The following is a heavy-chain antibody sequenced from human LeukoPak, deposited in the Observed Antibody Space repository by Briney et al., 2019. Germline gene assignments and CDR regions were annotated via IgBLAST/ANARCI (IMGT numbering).Heavy chain of an antibody. Sequence: PSETLSLTCTVSGGSISSYYWSWIRQPAGKGLEWIGRIYSSGSTDPSPPLKGRVNISVDKSKKRFSLKLSSVTAADTAVYYCARDGGYYYLDVWGKGTTVTVSS. CDR3: ARDGGYYYLDV. CDR1: GGSISSYY. D-gene: IGHD3-16*01. V-gene: IGHV4-4*07. CDR2: IYSSGST. J-gene: IGHJ6*03.